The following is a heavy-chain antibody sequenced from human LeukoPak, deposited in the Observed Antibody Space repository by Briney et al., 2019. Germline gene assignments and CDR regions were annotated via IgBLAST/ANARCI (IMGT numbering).Heavy chain of an antibody. D-gene: IGHD2-2*01. Sequence: ASVKVSCKASGYTFTSYYMHRVRQAPGQGLEWMGIINPSGGSTTSAQKFQGRVTMTRDTSTSTVYMELSSLRSEDTAVYYCARGYCTSNSCYDFDYWGQGTLVTVSS. CDR2: INPSGGST. CDR3: ARGYCTSNSCYDFDY. J-gene: IGHJ4*01. V-gene: IGHV1-46*01. CDR1: GYTFTSYY.